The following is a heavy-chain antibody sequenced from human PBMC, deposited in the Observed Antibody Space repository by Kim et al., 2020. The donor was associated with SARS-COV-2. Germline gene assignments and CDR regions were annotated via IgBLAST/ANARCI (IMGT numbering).Heavy chain of an antibody. V-gene: IGHV3-48*03. D-gene: IGHD3-9*01. CDR1: GFTFSSYE. J-gene: IGHJ6*02. CDR2: ISSSGSTI. Sequence: GGSLRLSCAASGFTFSSYEMNWVRQAPGKGLEWVSYISSSGSTIYYADSVKGRFTISRDNAKNSLYLQMNSLRAEDTAVYYRAREELRYFDWLSYGMDVWGQGTTVTVSS. CDR3: AREELRYFDWLSYGMDV.